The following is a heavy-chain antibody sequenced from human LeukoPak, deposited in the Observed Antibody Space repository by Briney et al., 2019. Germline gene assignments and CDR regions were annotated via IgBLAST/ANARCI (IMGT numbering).Heavy chain of an antibody. Sequence: ASVKVSCKASGYTFTSYDINWVRQATGQGLECMGWMNPNSGNTGYAQKFQGRVTMTRNTSISTAYMELSSLRSEDTAVYYCARVPYNWNYEGAYYFDYWGQGTLVTVSS. D-gene: IGHD1-7*01. V-gene: IGHV1-8*01. CDR1: GYTFTSYD. CDR2: MNPNSGNT. CDR3: ARVPYNWNYEGAYYFDY. J-gene: IGHJ4*02.